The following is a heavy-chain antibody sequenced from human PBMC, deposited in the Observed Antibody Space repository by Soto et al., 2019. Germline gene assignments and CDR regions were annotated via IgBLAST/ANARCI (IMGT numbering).Heavy chain of an antibody. Sequence: QGQLVQSGAEVKKPGASVKVSGKASGYTFTRYGISWVRQAPGQGLEWMGWISGYNGDTNYAQKFQGRVTMTIDTSTSIAYMELRSLTSDDTAVYFCAKNGQPPYYYYGLDVWGQGTTVTVSS. J-gene: IGHJ6*02. V-gene: IGHV1-18*01. D-gene: IGHD2-8*01. CDR1: GYTFTRYG. CDR2: ISGYNGDT. CDR3: AKNGQPPYYYYGLDV.